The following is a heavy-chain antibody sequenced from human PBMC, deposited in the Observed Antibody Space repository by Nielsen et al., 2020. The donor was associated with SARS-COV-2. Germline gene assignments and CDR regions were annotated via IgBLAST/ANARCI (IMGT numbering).Heavy chain of an antibody. V-gene: IGHV6-1*01. D-gene: IGHD3-10*01. CDR3: ARLAGRGSYGSGGMVY. J-gene: IGHJ4*02. CDR2: TYYRSKWYN. Sequence: WIRQSPSRGLEWLGRTYYRSKWYNDYAVSVKSRITINPDTSKNQFSLQLNSVTPEDTAVYYCARLAGRGSYGSGGMVYWGQGTLVTVSS.